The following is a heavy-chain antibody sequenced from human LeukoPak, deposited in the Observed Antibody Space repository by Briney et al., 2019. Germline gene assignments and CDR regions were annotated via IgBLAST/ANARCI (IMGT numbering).Heavy chain of an antibody. V-gene: IGHV4-4*02. CDR3: ARDLVDSGGYYFDY. D-gene: IGHD3-22*01. CDR2: IYHSGST. CDR1: GCSISSDHW. Sequence: PSETLSLTCAVSGCSISSDHWWTWVRQPPGKGLEWVGQIYHSGSTNYNPSLKSRVTMSVDKSKNQFSLKLTSVTAADTAVYYCARDLVDSGGYYFDYWGQGTLVTVSS. J-gene: IGHJ4*02.